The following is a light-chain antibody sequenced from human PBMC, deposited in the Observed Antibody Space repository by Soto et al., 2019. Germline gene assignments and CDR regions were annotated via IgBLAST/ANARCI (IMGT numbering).Light chain of an antibody. CDR1: QSVSSK. J-gene: IGKJ1*01. V-gene: IGKV3-15*01. CDR2: GAS. CDR3: QQYVNWPPWT. Sequence: EIVMTQSPASLSVSPGERATLSCRASQSVSSKLAWYQQKPGQAPRLLIYGASTRATGIPARFSGSGPGTEFTLTISSLQSEDFAVYFCQQYVNWPPWTFGQGTKVDIK.